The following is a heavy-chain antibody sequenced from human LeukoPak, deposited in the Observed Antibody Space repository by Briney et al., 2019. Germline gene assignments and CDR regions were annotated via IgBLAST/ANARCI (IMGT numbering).Heavy chain of an antibody. J-gene: IGHJ4*02. D-gene: IGHD2-15*01. Sequence: QTGGSRRLSCAASGFTFSNYWMNWVRQAPGKGLEWVVNIEQDGGEENYVDSVKGRFTISRDDAKNSLYLQMNSLRAEDTAVYYCAGGLRWLIDYWGQGTLVTVSS. V-gene: IGHV3-7*04. CDR2: IEQDGGEE. CDR3: AGGLRWLIDY. CDR1: GFTFSNYW.